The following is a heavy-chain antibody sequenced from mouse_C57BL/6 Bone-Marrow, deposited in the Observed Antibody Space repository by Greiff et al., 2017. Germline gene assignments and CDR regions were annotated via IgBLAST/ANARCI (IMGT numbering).Heavy chain of an antibody. CDR3: ARDYDYAWIAY. Sequence: QVQLQQSGAELMKPGASVKLSCKATGYTFTGYWIEWVKQRPGHGLEWIGEILPGSGSTNYNEKFKGKATFTADTSSNTAYMQLSSLTSEDSAIYYWARDYDYAWIAYWGQGALVTVSA. D-gene: IGHD2-4*01. V-gene: IGHV1-9*01. CDR2: ILPGSGST. CDR1: GYTFTGYW. J-gene: IGHJ3*01.